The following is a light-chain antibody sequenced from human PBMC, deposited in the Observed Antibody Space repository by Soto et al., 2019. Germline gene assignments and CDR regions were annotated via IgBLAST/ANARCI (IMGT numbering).Light chain of an antibody. Sequence: QSVLTQPPSASGTPGQRVTISCSGGSSNIGTYTVNWYQHLPGTAPKLLIYNNNERPSGVPDRFSGSKSDTSASLAIRGLQSDDEADYYCATWDDSLNGRLFGGGTKLTVL. J-gene: IGLJ3*02. CDR3: ATWDDSLNGRL. CDR1: SSNIGTYT. V-gene: IGLV1-44*01. CDR2: NNN.